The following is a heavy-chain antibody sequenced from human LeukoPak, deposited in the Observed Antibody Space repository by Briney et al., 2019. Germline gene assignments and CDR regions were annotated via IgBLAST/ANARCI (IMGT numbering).Heavy chain of an antibody. CDR3: ARSGGWAYGDYDGFIAFDI. CDR2: ISADNGNT. V-gene: IGHV1-18*01. D-gene: IGHD4-17*01. CDR1: GYTFTNHG. Sequence: ASVKVSCKASGYTFTNHGISWVRQAPGQGLEWMGWISADNGNTNYAQKLQGRVTMTTDTSTSTAYMELRSLRSDDTAVYYCARSGGWAYGDYDGFIAFDIWGQGTMVTVS. J-gene: IGHJ3*02.